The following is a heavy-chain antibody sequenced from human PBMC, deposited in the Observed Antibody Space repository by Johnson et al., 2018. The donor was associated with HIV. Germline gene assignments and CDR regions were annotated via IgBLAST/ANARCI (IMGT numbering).Heavy chain of an antibody. J-gene: IGHJ3*02. CDR1: GFTLSSYA. V-gene: IGHV3-30*04. CDR2: ISHDGSNK. Sequence: VQLVESGGGVVQPGRSLRLSCVASGFTLSSYAIHWVRQAPGKGLEWVAVISHDGSNKDYADFVKGRFTISRDNSKNTLYLQMNGLRAEDTAIYYSARIRVAVLTKVGAFDIWGQGTMVTVSS. CDR3: ARIRVAVLTKVGAFDI. D-gene: IGHD3-22*01.